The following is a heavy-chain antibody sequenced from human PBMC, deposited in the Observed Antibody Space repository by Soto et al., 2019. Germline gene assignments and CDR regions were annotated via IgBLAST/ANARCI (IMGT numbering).Heavy chain of an antibody. CDR1: GGSVSRGSYY. Sequence: AETLSLTCTVSGGSVSRGSYYWSWIRQPPGKGLEWIGYIYYSGSTNYNPSLKSRVTISVDTSKNQFSLKLSSVTAADTAVYYCARDHKYYDFWSGYPDAFDIWGQGTMVT. J-gene: IGHJ3*02. D-gene: IGHD3-3*01. CDR3: ARDHKYYDFWSGYPDAFDI. V-gene: IGHV4-61*01. CDR2: IYYSGST.